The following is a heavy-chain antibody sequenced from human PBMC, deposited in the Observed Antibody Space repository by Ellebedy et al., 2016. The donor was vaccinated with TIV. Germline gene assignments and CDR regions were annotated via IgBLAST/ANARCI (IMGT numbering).Heavy chain of an antibody. Sequence: GGSLRLXXAASGFTFSYYWMSWVRQAPGKGLEWVANIKQDESEKYYVDSVKGRFTIFRDNAKNSVYLQMNSLRGEDTAVYYCARAIAATGSMWGQGTLVVVSS. J-gene: IGHJ4*02. CDR1: GFTFSYYW. D-gene: IGHD6-13*01. CDR2: IKQDESEK. CDR3: ARAIAATGSM. V-gene: IGHV3-7*01.